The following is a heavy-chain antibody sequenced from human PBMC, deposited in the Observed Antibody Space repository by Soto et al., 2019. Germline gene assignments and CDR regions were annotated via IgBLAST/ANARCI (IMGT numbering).Heavy chain of an antibody. Sequence: ASVEVSCKASGYTFTSYGISWVRQAPGQGLEWMGWISAYTGNTNYAQKLQGRVTMTTDTSTSTAYMELRSLRSDDTAVYYRASDLITMVRRVTDYYYGLDIWGPETTETVSS. CDR3: ASDLITMVRRVTDYYYGLDI. J-gene: IGHJ6*02. CDR1: GYTFTSYG. CDR2: ISAYTGNT. V-gene: IGHV1-18*01. D-gene: IGHD3-10*01.